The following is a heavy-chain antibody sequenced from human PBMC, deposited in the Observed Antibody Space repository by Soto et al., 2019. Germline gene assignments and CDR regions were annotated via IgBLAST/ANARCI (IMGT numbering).Heavy chain of an antibody. CDR2: LYYSGST. CDR1: GGSLSRYY. Sequence: PSETLSLSCVVSGGSLSRYYWSCLGQPPGNGLEWIGYLYYSGSTYYNPSLKSRVTISVDTSKNQFSLKLSSVTAADTAVYYCAREVLLWFGEATNWFDPWGQGTLVTVSS. V-gene: IGHV4-59*12. D-gene: IGHD3-10*01. CDR3: AREVLLWFGEATNWFDP. J-gene: IGHJ5*02.